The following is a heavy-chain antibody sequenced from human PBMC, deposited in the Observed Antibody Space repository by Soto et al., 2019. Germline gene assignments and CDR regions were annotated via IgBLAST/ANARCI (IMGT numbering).Heavy chain of an antibody. Sequence: RLSCAASGFTFSSYAMSWVRQAPGKGLEWVSAISGSGGSTYYADSVKGRFTISRDNSKNTLYLQMNSLRAEDTAVYYCAKDRWESKGGYFDYWGQGTLVTVSS. CDR1: GFTFSSYA. V-gene: IGHV3-23*01. D-gene: IGHD1-26*01. J-gene: IGHJ4*02. CDR2: ISGSGGST. CDR3: AKDRWESKGGYFDY.